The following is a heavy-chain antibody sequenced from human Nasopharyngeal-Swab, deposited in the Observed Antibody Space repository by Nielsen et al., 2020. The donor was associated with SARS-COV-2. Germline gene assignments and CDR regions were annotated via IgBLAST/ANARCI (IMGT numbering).Heavy chain of an antibody. CDR2: ISGSGGST. V-gene: IGHV3-23*01. J-gene: IGHJ3*02. Sequence: WIRQPPGKGLEWVSAISGSGGSTYYADSVKGRFTISRDNSKNTLYLQMNNLRAEDTAVYYCAKDLLAGDAFDIWGQGTMVTVSS. D-gene: IGHD2-21*01. CDR3: AKDLLAGDAFDI.